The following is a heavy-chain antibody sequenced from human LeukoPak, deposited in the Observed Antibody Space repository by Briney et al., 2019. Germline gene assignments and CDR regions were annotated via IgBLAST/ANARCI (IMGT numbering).Heavy chain of an antibody. Sequence: SVKVSCKASGGTFSSYAISWVRQAPGQGLEWMGGIIPLFGTPNYAQKFQGRVTITADISTTTVYMDLNSLRSEDTAVYYCAAMYTVREVIIGDDYWGQGTLVTVSS. D-gene: IGHD3-10*01. CDR3: AAMYTVREVIIGDDY. CDR1: GGTFSSYA. CDR2: IIPLFGTP. V-gene: IGHV1-69*06. J-gene: IGHJ4*02.